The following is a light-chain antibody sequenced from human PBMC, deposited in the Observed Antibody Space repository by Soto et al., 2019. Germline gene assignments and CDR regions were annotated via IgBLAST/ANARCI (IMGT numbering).Light chain of an antibody. CDR1: EDISNY. CDR2: DAS. CDR3: QQYNTYST. J-gene: IGKJ1*01. Sequence: DIQMTQSPSSLSASVGDRVTITCQASEDISNYLNWYQQKPGKAPKLLIHDASRLESGVPSTFSGSGSGTEFTLSISSLQPDDFATYYRQQYNTYSTFGQGTRWIS. V-gene: IGKV1-5*01.